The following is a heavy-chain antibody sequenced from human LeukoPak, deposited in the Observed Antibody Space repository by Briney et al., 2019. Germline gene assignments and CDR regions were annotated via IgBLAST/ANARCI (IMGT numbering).Heavy chain of an antibody. CDR3: ARHLTCYGDYGYFDY. J-gene: IGHJ4*02. V-gene: IGHV5-10-1*01. CDR1: GSSFTSYW. D-gene: IGHD4-17*01. Sequence: GEPRKFSGQGSGSSFTSYWISWVGQMPGKGLEWMRRFDPSDSYTNYSPSFQGHVPISADKSISTAYLQWRSLKPSDTAIYYCARHLTCYGDYGYFDYWGEGTLFSVSS. CDR2: FDPSDSYT.